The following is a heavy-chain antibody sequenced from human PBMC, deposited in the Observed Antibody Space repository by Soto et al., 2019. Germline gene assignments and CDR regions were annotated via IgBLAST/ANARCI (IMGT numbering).Heavy chain of an antibody. CDR1: GFTFSSYA. V-gene: IGHV3-23*01. CDR2: ISGSGGST. Sequence: EVQLLESGGGLVQPGGSLRLSCAASGFTFSSYAMSWVRQAPGQGLEWVSAISGSGGSTYYADSVKGRFTISRDNAKNTLYLQMNSLRAEDTAVYYCAKRRKTMIVVVITMVVEHNWGQGTLVTVSS. J-gene: IGHJ4*02. D-gene: IGHD3-22*01. CDR3: AKRRKTMIVVVITMVVEHN.